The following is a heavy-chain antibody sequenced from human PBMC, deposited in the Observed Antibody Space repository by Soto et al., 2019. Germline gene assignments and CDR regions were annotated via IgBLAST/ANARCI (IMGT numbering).Heavy chain of an antibody. CDR2: INSDGSST. CDR1: GFTFSSHW. J-gene: IGHJ6*02. D-gene: IGHD6-25*01. CDR3: ARPPRSSGWTYSYFYGMDV. V-gene: IGHV3-74*01. Sequence: PGGSLRLSCAASGFTFSSHWMHWVRQAPGKGLVWVSRINSDGSSTSYADSVKGRFTISRDNAKNTLYLQMNSLRAEDTAVYYCARPPRSSGWTYSYFYGMDVWGQGTTVTVSS.